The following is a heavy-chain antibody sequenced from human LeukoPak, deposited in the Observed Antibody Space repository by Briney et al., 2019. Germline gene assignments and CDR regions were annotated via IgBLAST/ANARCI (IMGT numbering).Heavy chain of an antibody. Sequence: SETLSLTCTVSSGSISSYYWSWIRQPPGKGLEWIGYIYYSGSTNYNPSLKSRVTISVDTSKNQFSLKLSSVTAADTAVYYCASYFGSGSGSYYTGLFDYRGQGTLVTVSS. CDR2: IYYSGST. V-gene: IGHV4-59*01. D-gene: IGHD3-10*01. CDR3: ASYFGSGSGSYYTGLFDY. J-gene: IGHJ4*02. CDR1: SGSISSYY.